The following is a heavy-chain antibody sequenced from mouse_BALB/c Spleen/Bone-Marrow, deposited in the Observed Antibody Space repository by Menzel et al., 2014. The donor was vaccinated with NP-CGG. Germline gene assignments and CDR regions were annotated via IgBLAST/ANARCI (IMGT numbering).Heavy chain of an antibody. V-gene: IGHV14-3*02. Sequence: EVMLVESGAELVKPGASVKLSCTASGFNIKDTYMHWVKQRPEQGLEWIGRIDPANGNTKYDPKFHGKATITADTSSNTAYLQLSSLTSEDTAVYYCARATGEPGGFAYWGQGTLVSVSA. CDR1: GFNIKDTY. CDR3: ARATGEPGGFAY. J-gene: IGHJ3*01. CDR2: IDPANGNT.